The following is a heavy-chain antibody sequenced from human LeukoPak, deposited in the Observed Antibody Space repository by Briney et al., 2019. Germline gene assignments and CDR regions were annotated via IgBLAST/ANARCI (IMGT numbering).Heavy chain of an antibody. V-gene: IGHV1-58*02. Sequence: ASVKVSCKASGFTFTSSAMQWVRQARGQRLEWIGWIVVGSGNTNYAQKFQERVTITRDMSTSTAYMELSSLRFEDTAVYYCASRPLRYYYYGMDVWGQGTTVTVSS. J-gene: IGHJ6*02. D-gene: IGHD3-16*01. CDR1: GFTFTSSA. CDR3: ASRPLRYYYYGMDV. CDR2: IVVGSGNT.